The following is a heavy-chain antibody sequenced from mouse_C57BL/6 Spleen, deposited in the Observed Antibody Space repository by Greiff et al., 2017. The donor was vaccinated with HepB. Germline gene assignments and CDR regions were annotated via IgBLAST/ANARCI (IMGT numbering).Heavy chain of an antibody. CDR1: GYTFTGYW. Sequence: QVQLQQSGAELMKPGASVKLSCKATGYTFTGYWIEWVKQRPGHGLEWIGEILPGSGSTNYNEKFKGKATFTADTSSNTAYMQLSSLTTEDSAIYYCARHYYDYSTWFAYWGQGTLVTVSA. CDR3: ARHYYDYSTWFAY. V-gene: IGHV1-9*01. CDR2: ILPGSGST. D-gene: IGHD2-4*01. J-gene: IGHJ3*01.